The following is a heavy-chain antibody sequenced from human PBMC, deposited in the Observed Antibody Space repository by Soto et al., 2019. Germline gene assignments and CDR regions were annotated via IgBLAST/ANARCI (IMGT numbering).Heavy chain of an antibody. CDR2: IYPGDSDT. J-gene: IGHJ4*02. D-gene: IGHD5-18*01. Sequence: PGESLKISCKGSGYSFTSYWLGWARQMPGKGLERMGIIYPGDSDTRYSPSFQGQVTDSADKSISTAYLQWSSLKASYTAIYYCARTAYNYDYPYWGQGTLVTVSA. V-gene: IGHV5-51*01. CDR1: GYSFTSYW. CDR3: ARTAYNYDYPY.